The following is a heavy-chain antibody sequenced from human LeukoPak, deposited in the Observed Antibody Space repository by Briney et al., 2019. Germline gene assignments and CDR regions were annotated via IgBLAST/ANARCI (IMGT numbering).Heavy chain of an antibody. CDR3: ARDEDYAWGTYRAKGAFDI. Sequence: PSQTLSLTCAISGDSVSSNSAAWNWIRQSPSRGLEWLGRTYYRSKWHNDYAVSLKSRLTINPDTSKNQFSLQLRSVSPEDTGIYYCARDEDYAWGTYRAKGAFDIWGQGTMVTVSS. D-gene: IGHD3-16*02. V-gene: IGHV6-1*01. J-gene: IGHJ3*02. CDR1: GDSVSSNSAA. CDR2: TYYRSKWHN.